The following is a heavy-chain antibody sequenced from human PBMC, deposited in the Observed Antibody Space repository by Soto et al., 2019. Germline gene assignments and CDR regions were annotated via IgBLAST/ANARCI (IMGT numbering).Heavy chain of an antibody. Sequence: GGSLRLSCAASGFTFSSYGMHWVRQAPGKGLEWVAVISYDGSNKYYAGSVKGRFTISRDNSKNTLYLQMNSLRAEDTAVYYCAKDHSYGYYFDYWGQGTLVTVSS. CDR1: GFTFSSYG. V-gene: IGHV3-30*18. CDR2: ISYDGSNK. CDR3: AKDHSYGYYFDY. D-gene: IGHD5-18*01. J-gene: IGHJ4*02.